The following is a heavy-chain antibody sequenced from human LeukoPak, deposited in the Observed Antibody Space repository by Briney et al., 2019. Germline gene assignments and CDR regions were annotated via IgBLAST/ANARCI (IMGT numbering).Heavy chain of an antibody. CDR1: GFTFSSYA. V-gene: IGHV3-23*01. Sequence: GGSLRLSCAASGFTFSSYAMSWVRQAPGKGLEWVSAISGSGGSTYYADSVKVRFTISRDNSKNTLYLQMNSLRAEDTAVYYCAKGGEDYAPNGVMVDYWGQGTLVTVSS. CDR2: ISGSGGST. CDR3: AKGGEDYAPNGVMVDY. D-gene: IGHD4-17*01. J-gene: IGHJ4*02.